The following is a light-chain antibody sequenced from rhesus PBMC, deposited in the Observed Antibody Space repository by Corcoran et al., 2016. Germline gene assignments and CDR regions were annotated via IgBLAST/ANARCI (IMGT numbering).Light chain of an antibody. CDR1: QSVSSS. J-gene: IGKJ3*01. Sequence: EIVLTQSPATLSLSPGERATLSCRASQSVSSSLAWYQQKPGQAPRLPSYDASSRATGIPDRFSGRGSGTDFTLTISSLEPEDVGVYYCQQYSNWPLTFGPGTKLDIK. CDR2: DAS. V-gene: IGKV3-17*01. CDR3: QQYSNWPLT.